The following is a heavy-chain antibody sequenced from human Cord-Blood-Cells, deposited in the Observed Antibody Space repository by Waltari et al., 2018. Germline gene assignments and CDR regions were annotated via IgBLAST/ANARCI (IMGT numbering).Heavy chain of an antibody. D-gene: IGHD2-2*01. CDR2: INHSGST. Sequence: QVQLQQWGAGLLKPSETLSLTCAVYGGSFSGYYWSWIRQPPGKGLEWIGEINHSGSTNYNPSLKSRVTISVETSKNQFSLKLSSVTAADTAVYYCARDPIVGTSFYYFDYWGQGTLVTVSS. CDR1: GGSFSGYY. CDR3: ARDPIVGTSFYYFDY. J-gene: IGHJ4*02. V-gene: IGHV4-34*01.